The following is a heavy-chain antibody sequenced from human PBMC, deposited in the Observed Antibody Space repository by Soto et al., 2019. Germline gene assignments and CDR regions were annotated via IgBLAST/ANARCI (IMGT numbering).Heavy chain of an antibody. D-gene: IGHD3-16*01. CDR1: GFSFTGYY. J-gene: IGHJ5*02. Sequence: ASVKVSCKASGFSFTGYYIHWLRQAPGQGLEWMGWINAHSGGTEYAQKFQGRVTLTRDTSIATAYLTLTSLTSDDTAVYYCAKDLARQAAYWLDPWGQGTQVTVSS. CDR3: AKDLARQAAYWLDP. CDR2: INAHSGGT. V-gene: IGHV1-2*02.